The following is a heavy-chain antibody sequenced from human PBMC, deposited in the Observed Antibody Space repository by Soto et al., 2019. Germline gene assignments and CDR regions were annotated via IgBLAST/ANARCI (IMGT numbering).Heavy chain of an antibody. V-gene: IGHV3-23*01. Sequence: PGGSLRLSCAASGFTFSNYAMTWVRQAPGKGLEWVATISGSGGSTYYADSVKGRFIISSDNSKSTMYLQMNSLRADDTATYYCAREINGMYFPLDYWGQGALVTVSS. J-gene: IGHJ4*02. CDR1: GFTFSNYA. CDR2: ISGSGGST. D-gene: IGHD2-8*01. CDR3: AREINGMYFPLDY.